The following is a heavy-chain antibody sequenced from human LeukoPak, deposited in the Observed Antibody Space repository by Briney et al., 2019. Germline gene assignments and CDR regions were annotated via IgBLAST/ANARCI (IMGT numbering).Heavy chain of an antibody. CDR3: ARDLAVTYAFDI. CDR1: GFTFSDYY. CDR2: ISSSGSTI. V-gene: IGHV3-11*01. D-gene: IGHD2-21*02. Sequence: KTGGSLRLSCAAPGFTFSDYYMSWISQAPGKGLEWVSYISSSGSTIYYADSVKGRFTISRDNAKNSLYLQMNSLRAEDTAVYYCARDLAVTYAFDIWGQGTMVTVSS. J-gene: IGHJ3*02.